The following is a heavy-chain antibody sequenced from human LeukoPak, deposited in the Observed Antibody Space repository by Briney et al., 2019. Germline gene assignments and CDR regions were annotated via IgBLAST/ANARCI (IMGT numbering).Heavy chain of an antibody. Sequence: HSETLSLTCAVYGGSFSGYYWSWIRQPPGKGLEWIGEINHSGSTNYNPSLKSRVTISVDTSKNQFSLKLSSVTAADTAVYYCARYSGWYRDFDYWGQGTLVTVSS. CDR1: GGSFSGYY. D-gene: IGHD6-19*01. CDR3: ARYSGWYRDFDY. CDR2: INHSGST. J-gene: IGHJ4*02. V-gene: IGHV4-34*01.